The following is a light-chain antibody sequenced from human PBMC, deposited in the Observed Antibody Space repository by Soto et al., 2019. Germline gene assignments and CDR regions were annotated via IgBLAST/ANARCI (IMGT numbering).Light chain of an antibody. V-gene: IGLV1-40*03. CDR3: QSYDSSLSRRWV. CDR1: SSNIGAGYP. Sequence: QTVVTQPPSVSGAPGQRVTISCTGSSSNIGAGYPVHWYQQLPGTAPKLLVAGNRPSGVPDRFSVSKPGASASLAITGLQAEDEADYYCQSYDSSLSRRWVFGGGTKVTVL. CDR2: G. J-gene: IGLJ3*02.